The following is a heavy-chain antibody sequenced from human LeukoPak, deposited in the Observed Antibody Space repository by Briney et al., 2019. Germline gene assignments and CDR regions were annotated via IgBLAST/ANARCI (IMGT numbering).Heavy chain of an antibody. V-gene: IGHV4-59*01. CDR1: GGSISSYY. CDR2: LYSSGST. J-gene: IGHJ6*03. Sequence: SETLSLTCTVSGGSISSYYWSWIRQPPGKGLEWIGYLYSSGSTNYNPSLESRVTITEDTSKNQLSLRLISVTAADTAAYYCARAFRGGYYMDVWGKGTTVTVSS. CDR3: ARAFRGGYYMDV. D-gene: IGHD3-16*01.